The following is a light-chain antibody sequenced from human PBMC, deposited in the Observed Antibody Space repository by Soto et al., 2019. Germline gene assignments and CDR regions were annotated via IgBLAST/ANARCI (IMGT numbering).Light chain of an antibody. CDR3: QQYYSTPWT. V-gene: IGKV4-1*01. CDR1: QSILYSSNNKNY. Sequence: DILVTQAPDSLAVSLGERATINCKSSQSILYSSNNKNYLVWYQQKPGQPPKQLIYWASTRKSGVPDRFSGSGSGTDFTLTISSLQAEDVAVYYCQQYYSTPWTFGQVTKVEIK. CDR2: WAS. J-gene: IGKJ1*01.